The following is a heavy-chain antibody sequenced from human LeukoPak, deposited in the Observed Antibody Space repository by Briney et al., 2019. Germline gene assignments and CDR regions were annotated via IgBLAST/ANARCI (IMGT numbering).Heavy chain of an antibody. CDR3: ARAGKYYDILTGFSSMGFDP. Sequence: ASVKASCKASGYTFTSYDINWVRQATGQGLEWMGWMNPNSGNTGYAQKFQGRVTITRNTSISTAYMELSSLRSEDTAVYYCARAGKYYDILTGFSSMGFDPWGQGTLVTVSS. CDR2: MNPNSGNT. CDR1: GYTFTSYD. D-gene: IGHD3-9*01. V-gene: IGHV1-8*03. J-gene: IGHJ5*02.